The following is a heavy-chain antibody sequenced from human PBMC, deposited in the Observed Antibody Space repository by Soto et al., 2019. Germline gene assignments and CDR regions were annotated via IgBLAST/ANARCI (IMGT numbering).Heavy chain of an antibody. CDR2: KYYSGAT. J-gene: IGHJ6*02. Sequence: KPSETLSLTCTVSGGSIKSDYYWAWVRQPPGGGLEWMGYKYYSGATDSDPSLEARVSFSVDTSKNQFFLNLTSVTVADTAVYYCARGRPNYFYYGLDVWGPGIPVTVS. CDR1: GGSIKSDYY. CDR3: ARGRPNYFYYGLDV. V-gene: IGHV4-30-4*01.